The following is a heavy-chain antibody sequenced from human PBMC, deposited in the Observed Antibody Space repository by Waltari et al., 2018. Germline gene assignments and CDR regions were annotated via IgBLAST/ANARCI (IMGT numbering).Heavy chain of an antibody. Sequence: QVQLVQSGAEVKKPGSSVKVSCKASGGTFSSYAISWVRQAPAQGLEWMVGIIPIFGTANYAQKFQGRVTITADESTSTAYMELSSLRSEDTAVYYCARGHDGLLWFGELLNWGQGTLVTVSS. V-gene: IGHV1-69*12. CDR2: IIPIFGTA. CDR3: ARGHDGLLWFGELLN. CDR1: GGTFSSYA. J-gene: IGHJ4*02. D-gene: IGHD3-10*01.